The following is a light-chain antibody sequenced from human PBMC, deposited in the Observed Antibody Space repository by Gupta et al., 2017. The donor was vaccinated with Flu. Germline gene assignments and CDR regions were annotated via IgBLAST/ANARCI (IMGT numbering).Light chain of an antibody. V-gene: IGKV3-15*01. Sequence: EIVMTQSPATLSVSPVERATLSCRASQSVSSNLAWYQQKPGQAPRLLIYGVSTRATGIPARFSGSGSGTEFTLTISSLQSEDFAVYYCLQDTDWPFTFGRGTKLEIK. J-gene: IGKJ4*01. CDR3: LQDTDWPFT. CDR2: GVS. CDR1: QSVSSN.